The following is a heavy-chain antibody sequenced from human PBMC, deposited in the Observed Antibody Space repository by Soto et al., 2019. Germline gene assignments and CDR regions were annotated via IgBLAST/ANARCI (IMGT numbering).Heavy chain of an antibody. Sequence: EVQLVESGGGLVQPGGSLRLSCAASGFRFIDYWMTWVRQAPGKGLEWVANIKHEGIEKRYADAVKGRFTIARDNAKSSLELQMSSLTADDTAVYYCARGRLHDYGDYGHFQYWGRGTLVAVSS. CDR1: GFRFIDYW. V-gene: IGHV3-7*01. J-gene: IGHJ1*01. CDR3: ARGRLHDYGDYGHFQY. D-gene: IGHD4-17*01. CDR2: IKHEGIEK.